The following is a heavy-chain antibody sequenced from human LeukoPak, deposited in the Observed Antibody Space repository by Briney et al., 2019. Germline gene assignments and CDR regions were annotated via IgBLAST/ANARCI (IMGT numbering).Heavy chain of an antibody. CDR1: GFTFSTYN. J-gene: IGHJ3*02. D-gene: IGHD1-1*01. V-gene: IGHV3-33*08. CDR2: IWYDGSQK. CDR3: ARDRQGTPGTFDI. Sequence: PGGSLRLSCAASGFTFSTYNMNCVRQAPGKGLEWVAGIWYDGSQKYYADSVKGRLTISRDNSKNTLYLQMNSLRAEYTAVYYCARDRQGTPGTFDIWGQGSMVTVSP.